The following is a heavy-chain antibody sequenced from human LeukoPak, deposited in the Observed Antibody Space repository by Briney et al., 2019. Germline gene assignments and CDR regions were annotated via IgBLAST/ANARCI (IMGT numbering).Heavy chain of an antibody. CDR2: IYYSGST. Sequence: SETLSLTCTVPGGSISSYYWSWIRQPPGKGLEWIGYIYYSGSTNYNPSLKSRVTISVDTSKNQFSLKLSSVTAADTAVYYCARDRYSYWYFDLWGRGTLVTVSS. CDR1: GGSISSYY. D-gene: IGHD2-15*01. J-gene: IGHJ2*01. CDR3: ARDRYSYWYFDL. V-gene: IGHV4-59*01.